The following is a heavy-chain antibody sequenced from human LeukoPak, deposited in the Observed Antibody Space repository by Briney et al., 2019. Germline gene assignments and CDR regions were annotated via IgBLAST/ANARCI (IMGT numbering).Heavy chain of an antibody. J-gene: IGHJ4*02. CDR1: GGTFNNYA. CDR3: ATEPSRSYSFDHLDF. CDR2: VVPMFGIR. D-gene: IGHD5-12*01. Sequence: SVKVSCKTSGGTFNNYAISWVRQAPGQGLEWMERVVPMFGIRNYPQTFRGRVNITADKATNTVYMELRSLRAEDTAIYYCATEPSRSYSFDHLDFWGLGTPVTVSS. V-gene: IGHV1-69*04.